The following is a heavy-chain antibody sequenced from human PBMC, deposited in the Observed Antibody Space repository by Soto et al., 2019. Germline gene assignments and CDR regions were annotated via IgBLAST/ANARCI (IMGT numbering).Heavy chain of an antibody. CDR2: INPSGGST. V-gene: IGHV1-46*01. J-gene: IGHJ6*02. Sequence: ASVKVSCTASGYTFTSYDINWVRQAPGQGLEWMGIINPSGGSTSYAQKFQGRVTMTRDTSTSTVYMELNSLRSEDTAVYYCARVLYNWNDYYYCGMDVWGQGTTVTVSS. D-gene: IGHD1-1*01. CDR1: GYTFTSYD. CDR3: ARVLYNWNDYYYCGMDV.